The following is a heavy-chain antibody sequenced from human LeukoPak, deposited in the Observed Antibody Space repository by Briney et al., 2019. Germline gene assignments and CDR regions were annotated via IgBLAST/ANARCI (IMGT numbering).Heavy chain of an antibody. D-gene: IGHD3-22*01. CDR1: GFTFSSYA. CDR3: AKILNYFDSIYAFDM. CDR2: ISGRGGST. V-gene: IGHV3-23*01. Sequence: GGSLRLSCAASGFTFSSYAMSWVRQAPGKGLEWVSAISGRGGSTYYADPVKGRFTISRDNSKNTLYLQMNSLRAEDTAEYYCAKILNYFDSIYAFDMWGQGTMVTVSS. J-gene: IGHJ3*02.